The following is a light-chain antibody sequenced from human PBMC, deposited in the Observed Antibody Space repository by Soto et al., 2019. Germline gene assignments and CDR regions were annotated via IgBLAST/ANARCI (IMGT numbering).Light chain of an antibody. J-gene: IGKJ4*01. CDR1: QSVNNN. Sequence: EIVMTQSPATLSVSPGERATLSCRASQSVNNNLAWYQQQPGQAPGLLISGASARATGIPARLSGSGSETEFTLTTSSLQSEDFSDYHCQQYNNRPLTFGGGTKVEIK. CDR3: QQYNNRPLT. CDR2: GAS. V-gene: IGKV3-15*01.